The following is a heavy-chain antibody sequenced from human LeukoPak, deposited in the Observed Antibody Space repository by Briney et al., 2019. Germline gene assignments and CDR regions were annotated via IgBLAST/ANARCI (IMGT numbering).Heavy chain of an antibody. CDR3: ARSSGQYQLLYYYYYMGV. V-gene: IGHV4-61*02. CDR2: IFSSGST. CDR1: GGSISSGNHY. D-gene: IGHD2-2*01. J-gene: IGHJ6*03. Sequence: PSETLSLTCTVSGGSISSGNHYWSWIRQPAGKQLEWIGRIFSSGSTNYNPSLKSRVTISVDTSKNQFSLKLNSVTAADTAVYYCARSSGQYQLLYYYYYMGVWGKGTTVTVSS.